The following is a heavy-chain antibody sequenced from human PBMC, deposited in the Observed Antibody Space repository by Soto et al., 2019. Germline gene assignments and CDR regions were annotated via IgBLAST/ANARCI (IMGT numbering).Heavy chain of an antibody. J-gene: IGHJ6*02. CDR2: ISVYNGNT. V-gene: IGHV1-18*01. Sequence: GASVKVSCKASGYTFTSYGISWVRQAPGQGLEWMGWISVYNGNTNYAQKLQGRVTMTTDTSTSTAYMELRSLRSDDTAVYYCASTSGEEKRLLWFGELLYGGMDVWGQGTTVTVSS. CDR1: GYTFTSYG. CDR3: ASTSGEEKRLLWFGELLYGGMDV. D-gene: IGHD3-10*01.